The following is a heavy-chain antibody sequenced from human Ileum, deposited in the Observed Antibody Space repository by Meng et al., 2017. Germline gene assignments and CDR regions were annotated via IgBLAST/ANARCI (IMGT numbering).Heavy chain of an antibody. CDR2: IYASVST. V-gene: IGHV4-4*07. J-gene: IGHJ2*01. CDR3: VRDGSSSSGGTL. CDR1: GGSISNYY. Sequence: QVQPQASGPGLVKPSETLSLTCQVSGGSISNYYWSWIRQPAGKGLEWIGRIYASVSTNYNPSLKTRITMSVDTSKSQFSLKLTSITAADTAVYYCVRDGSSSSGGTLWGRGTLVTVSS. D-gene: IGHD2-2*01.